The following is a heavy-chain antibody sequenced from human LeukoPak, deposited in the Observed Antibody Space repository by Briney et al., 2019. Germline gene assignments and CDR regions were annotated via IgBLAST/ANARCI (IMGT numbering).Heavy chain of an antibody. CDR3: AKEGGKRGHYYDSSGYHLDSYYFDY. D-gene: IGHD3-22*01. CDR1: GFTFSSYA. CDR2: ISGSGGST. V-gene: IGHV3-23*01. J-gene: IGHJ4*02. Sequence: PGGSLRLSCAASGFTFSSYAMSWVRRAPGKGLEWVSAISGSGGSTYYADSVKGRFTISRDNSKNTLYLQMNSLRAEDTAVYYCAKEGGKRGHYYDSSGYHLDSYYFDYWGQGTLVTVSS.